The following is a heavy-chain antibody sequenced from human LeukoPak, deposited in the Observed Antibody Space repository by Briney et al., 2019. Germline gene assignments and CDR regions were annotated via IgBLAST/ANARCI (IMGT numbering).Heavy chain of an antibody. CDR3: TRGQIAARLQS. CDR2: INHSGGI. D-gene: IGHD6-6*01. CDR1: GGSFTGYY. Sequence: SETLSLTCAVYGGSFTGYYWTWIRLPPGKGLEWIGEINHSGGINYNPSLKSRVTISVDTSKNQLSLEMRSVTAADTAVYYCTRGQIAARLQSWGQGTLVTVSS. J-gene: IGHJ4*02. V-gene: IGHV4-34*01.